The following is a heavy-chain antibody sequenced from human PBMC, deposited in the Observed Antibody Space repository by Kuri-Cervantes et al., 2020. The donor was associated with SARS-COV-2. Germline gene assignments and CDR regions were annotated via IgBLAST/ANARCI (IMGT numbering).Heavy chain of an antibody. CDR3: ARSTPLRRLVVISQGGAFDI. V-gene: IGHV1-2*04. CDR1: GYTFTGYY. J-gene: IGHJ3*02. CDR2: INPNSGGT. Sequence: ASVKVSCKASGYTFTGYYMHRVRQAPGQGLEWVGWINPNSGGTNYAQKFQGWVTMTRDTSISTVYMELSRLRSDDTAVYYCARSTPLRRLVVISQGGAFDIWGQGTMVTVSS. D-gene: IGHD3-22*01.